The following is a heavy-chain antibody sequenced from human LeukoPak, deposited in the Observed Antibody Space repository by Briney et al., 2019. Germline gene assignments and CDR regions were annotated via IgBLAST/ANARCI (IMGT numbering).Heavy chain of an antibody. D-gene: IGHD6-13*01. CDR2: INHSGST. CDR1: GGSFSGYY. V-gene: IGHV4-34*01. J-gene: IGHJ5*02. CDR3: ARSYSSSWYWNWFDP. Sequence: SETLSLTCAVYGGSFSGYYWSWIRQPPGKGLEWIGEINHSGSTNYNPSLKSRVTISVDTSKNQFPLKLSSVTAADTAVYYCARSYSSSWYWNWFDPWGQGTLVTVSS.